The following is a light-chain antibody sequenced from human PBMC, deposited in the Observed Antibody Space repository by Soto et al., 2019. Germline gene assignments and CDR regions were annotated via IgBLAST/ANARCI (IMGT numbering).Light chain of an antibody. CDR3: QQRSNWPLT. V-gene: IGKV3D-20*02. Sequence: EIVLTQSPGTLSLSPGERATLSCRASQSVGSSLAWYQQKPGQAPRLLIYGASSRATVIPDRFSGSGSGTDFTLTISRLEPEDFAVYYCQQRSNWPLTFGGGTKVEIK. CDR1: QSVGSS. CDR2: GAS. J-gene: IGKJ4*01.